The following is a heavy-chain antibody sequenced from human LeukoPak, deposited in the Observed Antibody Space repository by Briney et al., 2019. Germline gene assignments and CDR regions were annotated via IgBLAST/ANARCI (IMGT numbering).Heavy chain of an antibody. CDR2: INHSGST. CDR3: ARRPRGSGFDY. D-gene: IGHD2-15*01. V-gene: IGHV4-34*01. CDR1: GGSFSGYY. J-gene: IGHJ4*02. Sequence: SETLSLTCAVYGGSFSGYYWSWIRQPPGKGLEWIGEINHSGSTNYNPSLKSRVTISVDTSKNQLSLKLSSVTAADTAVYYCARRPRGSGFDYWGQGTLVTVSS.